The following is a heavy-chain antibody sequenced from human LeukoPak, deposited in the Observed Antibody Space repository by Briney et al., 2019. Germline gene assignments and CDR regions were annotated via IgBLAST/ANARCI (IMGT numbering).Heavy chain of an antibody. CDR1: GGSISTHF. Sequence: PSETLSLTCTVSGGSISTHFWSWIRQPPGKGLEWIGYNYYGGSTSCNPSLKSRVTISIDTSQNQFSLKLSSVTAADTAVYYCARGYCTNGVCYMGAFDYWGQGILVTVSS. V-gene: IGHV4-59*11. D-gene: IGHD2-8*01. CDR3: ARGYCTNGVCYMGAFDY. CDR2: NYYGGST. J-gene: IGHJ4*02.